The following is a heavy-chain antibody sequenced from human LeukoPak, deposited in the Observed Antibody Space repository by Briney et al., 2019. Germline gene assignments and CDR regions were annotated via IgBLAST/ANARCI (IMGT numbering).Heavy chain of an antibody. J-gene: IGHJ6*03. CDR1: GYSISSGYY. Sequence: SETLSLTCTVSGYSISSGYYWGWIRQPPGKGLEWIGSIYHSGSTYYNPSLKSRVTISVDTSKNQFSLKLSSVTAADTAVYYCARHGWDPKYYYDSSGNYMDVWGKGTTVTISS. D-gene: IGHD3-22*01. CDR3: ARHGWDPKYYYDSSGNYMDV. V-gene: IGHV4-38-2*02. CDR2: IYHSGST.